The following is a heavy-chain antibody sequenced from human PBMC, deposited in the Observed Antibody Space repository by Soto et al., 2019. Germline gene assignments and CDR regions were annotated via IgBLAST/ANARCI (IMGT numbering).Heavy chain of an antibody. CDR3: AKARREWFGESFRFYYYYGMDV. J-gene: IGHJ6*02. D-gene: IGHD3-10*01. CDR2: ISYDGSNK. CDR1: GFTFSSYG. Sequence: GGSLRLSCAASGFTFSSYGMHWVRQAPGKGLEWVAVISYDGSNKYYADSVKGRFTISRDNSKNTLYLQMNSLRAEDTAVYYCAKARREWFGESFRFYYYYGMDVWGQGTTVTVSS. V-gene: IGHV3-30*18.